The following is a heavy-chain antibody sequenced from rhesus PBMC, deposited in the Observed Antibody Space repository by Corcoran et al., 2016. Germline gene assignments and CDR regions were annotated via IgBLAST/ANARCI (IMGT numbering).Heavy chain of an antibody. J-gene: IGHJ4*01. D-gene: IGHD5-12*01. CDR2: ISGSGGST. CDR3: GRNGYSYSYYPFDD. Sequence: QLQLQESGPGLVQPSETLSLTCAVSGGSISSNSWRWIRHPPGKGREWIGRISGSGGSTDYNPSIKMRVTISTHSSNNQSPRQLSSVAAAETAWYYGGRNGYSYSYYPFDDWGQGVLVTVSS. V-gene: IGHV4-173*01. CDR1: GGSISSNS.